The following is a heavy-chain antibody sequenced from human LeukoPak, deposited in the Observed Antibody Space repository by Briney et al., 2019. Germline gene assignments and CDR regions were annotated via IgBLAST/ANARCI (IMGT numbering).Heavy chain of an antibody. Sequence: PSETLSLTCTVSGGSISSYYWSWIRQPPGKGLEWIGYIYYSGSTNYKPSLKSRVTISVDTSKNQFSLKLSSVTAADTAVYYCARASYSYDINGWVPFDYWGQGTLVTVSS. CDR1: GGSISSYY. J-gene: IGHJ4*02. CDR3: ARASYSYDINGWVPFDY. D-gene: IGHD3-22*01. CDR2: IYYSGST. V-gene: IGHV4-59*01.